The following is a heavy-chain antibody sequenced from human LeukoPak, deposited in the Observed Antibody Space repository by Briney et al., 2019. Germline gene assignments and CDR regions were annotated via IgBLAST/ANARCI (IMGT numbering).Heavy chain of an antibody. J-gene: IGHJ4*02. CDR3: ARHLYGSVTYNVDY. CDR1: GYSFTTYW. D-gene: IGHD3-10*01. CDR2: IDPSDSYT. Sequence: GESLRISCKGSGYSFTTYWITWVRQMPGKGLEWMGMIDPSDSYTNYSPSFQGHVSISVDKSISTAYLQWSSLKASDTAMYYCARHLYGSVTYNVDYWGQGTLVTVSS. V-gene: IGHV5-10-1*01.